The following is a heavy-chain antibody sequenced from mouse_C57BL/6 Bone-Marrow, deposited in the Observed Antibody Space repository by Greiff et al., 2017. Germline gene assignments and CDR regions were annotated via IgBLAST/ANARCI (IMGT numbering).Heavy chain of an antibody. Sequence: QVQLQQPGAELVKPGASVKLSCKASGYTFTSYWMQWVKQRPGQGLEWIGEIDPSDSYTNYNQKFKGKATLTVDTSSSTAYMQLISLTSEDSAVYYCAREGYDYDYFDYWGQGTTLTVSS. CDR1: GYTFTSYW. V-gene: IGHV1-50*01. CDR2: IDPSDSYT. CDR3: AREGYDYDYFDY. J-gene: IGHJ2*01. D-gene: IGHD2-4*01.